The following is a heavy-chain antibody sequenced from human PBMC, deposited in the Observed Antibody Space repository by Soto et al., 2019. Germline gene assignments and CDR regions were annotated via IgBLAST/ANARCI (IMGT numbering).Heavy chain of an antibody. CDR1: GGTFSSYT. CDR2: IIPILGIA. CDR3: ARAETTTYCSGGSCYRSAFDI. D-gene: IGHD2-15*01. Sequence: QVQLVQSGAEVKKPGSSVKVSCKASGGTFSSYTISWVRQAPGQGLEWMGRIIPILGIANYAQKFQGRVTITADKSTSTAYMELSSLRSEDTAVYYCARAETTTYCSGGSCYRSAFDIWCQGTMVTVSS. V-gene: IGHV1-69*02. J-gene: IGHJ3*02.